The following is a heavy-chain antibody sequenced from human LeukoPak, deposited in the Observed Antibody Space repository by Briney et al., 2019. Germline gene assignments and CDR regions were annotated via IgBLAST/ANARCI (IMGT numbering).Heavy chain of an antibody. V-gene: IGHV3-33*01. Sequence: PGGSLRLSCAASGFTFSSYGMHWVRQAPGKGLEWVAVIWYDGSNKYYADSVKGRFTISRDNSKNTLYLQMNSLRAEDTAVYYCASPIYSSSWYSGMDVWGEGTTVAVSS. D-gene: IGHD6-13*01. CDR3: ASPIYSSSWYSGMDV. J-gene: IGHJ6*04. CDR1: GFTFSSYG. CDR2: IWYDGSNK.